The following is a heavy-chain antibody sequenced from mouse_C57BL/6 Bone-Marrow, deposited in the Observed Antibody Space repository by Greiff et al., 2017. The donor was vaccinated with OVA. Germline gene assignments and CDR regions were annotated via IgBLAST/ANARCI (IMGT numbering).Heavy chain of an antibody. J-gene: IGHJ3*01. CDR2: IYPGSGST. Sequence: QVHVKQPGAELVKPGASVKMSCKASGYTFTSYWITWVKQRPGQGLEWIGDIYPGSGSTNYNEKFKSKATLTVDTSSSTAYMQLSSLTSEDSAVYYCARGCYSKWAYWGQGTLVTVSA. CDR3: ARGCYSKWAY. D-gene: IGHD2-5*01. V-gene: IGHV1-55*01. CDR1: GYTFTSYW.